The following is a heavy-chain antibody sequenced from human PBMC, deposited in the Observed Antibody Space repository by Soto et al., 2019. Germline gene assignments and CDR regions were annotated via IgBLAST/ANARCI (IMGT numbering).Heavy chain of an antibody. CDR3: ANLRFLEWLFHYYYYYGMDV. V-gene: IGHV3-23*01. Sequence: PGGSLRLSCAASGFTFSSYAMSWVRQAPGKGLEWVSAISGSSGSTYYADSVKGRFTISRDNSKNTLYLQMNSLRAEDTAVYYCANLRFLEWLFHYYYYYGMDVWGQGTTVTVSS. J-gene: IGHJ6*02. CDR2: ISGSSGST. CDR1: GFTFSSYA. D-gene: IGHD3-3*01.